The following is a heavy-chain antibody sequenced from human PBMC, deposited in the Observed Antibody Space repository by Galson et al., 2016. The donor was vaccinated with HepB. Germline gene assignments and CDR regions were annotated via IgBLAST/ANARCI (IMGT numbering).Heavy chain of an antibody. CDR3: ARHIKQRTRRWFDP. Sequence: QSGAEVKKPGESLRISCKGSGYSFTGYWVSWVRQRPGKGLEWMGRTDPSDSETNYSPSFEGHVTISADKSTSTAYLQWSSLKASDTAIYYFARHIKQRTRRWFDPWGQGTLVTVSS. D-gene: IGHD1-7*01. CDR2: TDPSDSET. CDR1: GYSFTGYW. J-gene: IGHJ5*02. V-gene: IGHV5-10-1*01.